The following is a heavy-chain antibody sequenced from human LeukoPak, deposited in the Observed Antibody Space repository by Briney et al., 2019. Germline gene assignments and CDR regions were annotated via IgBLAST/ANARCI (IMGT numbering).Heavy chain of an antibody. Sequence: GGSLRLSCAASGFTFDDYGMSWVRQAPGKGLEWVSGINWNGGSTGYADSVKGRFTISRDNAKNSLYLQMNSLRAEDTAVYYCAKFKYYYDSSGCFDYWGQGTLVTVSS. J-gene: IGHJ4*02. CDR3: AKFKYYYDSSGCFDY. CDR1: GFTFDDYG. D-gene: IGHD3-22*01. V-gene: IGHV3-20*04. CDR2: INWNGGST.